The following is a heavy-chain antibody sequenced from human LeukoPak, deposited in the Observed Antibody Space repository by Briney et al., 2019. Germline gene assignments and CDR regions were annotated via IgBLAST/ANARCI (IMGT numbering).Heavy chain of an antibody. V-gene: IGHV3-30*03. D-gene: IGHD3-10*01. CDR1: GVTFSNYA. CDR2: ISNDGSDK. Sequence: GGSLRLSCAAPGVTFSNYAMRWVRQSPGKGLEWVAVISNDGSDKHHADSVKGRFTVSRDNSKHTVYLQMDRLRVEDTAIYYCVREGTYFFASGSFQGYYFDNWGQGTLVTVSS. CDR3: VREGTYFFASGSFQGYYFDN. J-gene: IGHJ4*02.